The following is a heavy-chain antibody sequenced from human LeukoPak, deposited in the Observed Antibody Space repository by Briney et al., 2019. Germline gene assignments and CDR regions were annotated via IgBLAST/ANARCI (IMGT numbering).Heavy chain of an antibody. V-gene: IGHV3-21*06. Sequence: GGSLRLSCTASGFTFSDYDMNWIRLAPGKGLEWVSSISGRSSHMYYTDSAKGRFTISRDNAKNSLYLQMNSLRAEDTAVYYCARAFPPLRTSAAGDFWGQGTLVTVSS. CDR2: ISGRSSHM. CDR1: GFTFSDYD. CDR3: ARAFPPLRTSAAGDF. J-gene: IGHJ4*02. D-gene: IGHD6-25*01.